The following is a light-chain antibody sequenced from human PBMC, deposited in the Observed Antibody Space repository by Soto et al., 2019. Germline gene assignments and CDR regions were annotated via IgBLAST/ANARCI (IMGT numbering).Light chain of an antibody. Sequence: EIQMTQSPSTRSASVGDRVTITCRASQGISNYLAWYQQKPGQVPKLLIYAASTLQSGVPSRFSGSGSGTDFTLTISSLQPEDVASYYCQKYNSGPPVTFGPGTKVDIK. CDR1: QGISNY. V-gene: IGKV1-27*01. CDR2: AAS. CDR3: QKYNSGPPVT. J-gene: IGKJ3*01.